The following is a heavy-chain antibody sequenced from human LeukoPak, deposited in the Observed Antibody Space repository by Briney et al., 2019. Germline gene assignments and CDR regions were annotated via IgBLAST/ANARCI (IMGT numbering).Heavy chain of an antibody. CDR3: ASEVTGYSSS. J-gene: IGHJ4*02. CDR1: GGSISSSSYY. CDR2: IYYSGST. D-gene: IGHD6-13*01. V-gene: IGHV4-39*01. Sequence: SETLSLTCTVSGGSISSSSYYWGWIRQPPGKGLEWIGSIYYSGSTYYNPSLKSRVTISVDTSKNQFSLKLSSVTAADTAVYYCASEVTGYSSSWGQGTLVAVSS.